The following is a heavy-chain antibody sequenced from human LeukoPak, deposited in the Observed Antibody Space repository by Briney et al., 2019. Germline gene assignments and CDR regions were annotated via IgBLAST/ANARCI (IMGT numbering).Heavy chain of an antibody. D-gene: IGHD3-16*01. J-gene: IGHJ4*02. V-gene: IGHV3-30*02. CDR1: GFTFSSYG. Sequence: GGSLRLSCAASGFTFSSYGMHWVRQAPGKGLEWVAFIRYDGSSKYYADSVKGRFTISRDNSKNTLYLQMNSLRAEDTAVYYCAKDPQGFATNFDYWGQGTLVTVSS. CDR3: AKDPQGFATNFDY. CDR2: IRYDGSSK.